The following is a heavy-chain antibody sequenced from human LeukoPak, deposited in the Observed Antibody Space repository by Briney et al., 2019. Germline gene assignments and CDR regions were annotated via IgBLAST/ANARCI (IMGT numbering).Heavy chain of an antibody. D-gene: IGHD6-19*01. CDR1: GFTFSSYW. V-gene: IGHV3-74*01. Sequence: PGGPLRLSCAASGFTFSSYWMHWVRQAPGKGLVWVSRINSDGSSTSYAASVKGRFTISRDNAKNTLYLQMNSLRAEDTAVYYCARVRGSSGWYNYWGQGTRVTVSS. J-gene: IGHJ4*02. CDR3: ARVRGSSGWYNY. CDR2: INSDGSST.